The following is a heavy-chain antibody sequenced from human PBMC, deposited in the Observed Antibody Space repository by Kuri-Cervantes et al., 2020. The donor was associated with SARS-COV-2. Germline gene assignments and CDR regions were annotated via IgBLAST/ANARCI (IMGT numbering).Heavy chain of an antibody. J-gene: IGHJ6*02. CDR3: ARGGPGYSSSWYLYYYYGMDV. CDR2: INPNSGGT. D-gene: IGHD6-13*01. Sequence: VSVKVSCKASGYTFTGYYMHWVRQAPGQGLEWMGWINPNSGGTNYAQKFQGWVTMTRDTSISTAYMELSRLRSDDTAVYYCARGGPGYSSSWYLYYYYGMDVWGQGTTVTVSS. CDR1: GYTFTGYY. V-gene: IGHV1-2*04.